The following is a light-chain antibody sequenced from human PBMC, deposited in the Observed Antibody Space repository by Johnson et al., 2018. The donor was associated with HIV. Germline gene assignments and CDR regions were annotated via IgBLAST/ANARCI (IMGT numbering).Light chain of an antibody. V-gene: IGLV1-51*01. CDR3: GTWDSSLSVSYV. CDR1: SSNIGNNY. CDR2: DNN. J-gene: IGLJ1*01. Sequence: QSVLTQPPSVSAAPGQKVTISCSGSSSNIGNNYVSWYQQLPGTAPKLLIYDNNKRPSGIPDRFSGSKSGTSATLGITGLQTGDEADYYCGTWDSSLSVSYVFGTGTKVTFL.